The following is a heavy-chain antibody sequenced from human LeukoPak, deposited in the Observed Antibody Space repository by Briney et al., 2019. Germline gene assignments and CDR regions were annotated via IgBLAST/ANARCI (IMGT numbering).Heavy chain of an antibody. J-gene: IGHJ4*02. CDR3: AKDRDLTGDRKPGYFDC. CDR2: ASGSGGST. D-gene: IGHD7-27*01. Sequence: PVGALNLSCAASRFAFSSYAISWVRQAPGKGLEWVSAASGSGGSTFYADSVKGRFTISRDNSKNTLYLQMNSLRAEDTAVYYCAKDRDLTGDRKPGYFDCWGQGTLVTVSS. CDR1: RFAFSSYA. V-gene: IGHV3-23*01.